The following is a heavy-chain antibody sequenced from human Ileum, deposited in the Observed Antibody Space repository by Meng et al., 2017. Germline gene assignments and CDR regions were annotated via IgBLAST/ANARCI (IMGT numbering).Heavy chain of an antibody. CDR2: IFYTGAT. J-gene: IGHJ4*02. V-gene: IGHV4-30-4*01. CDR1: GGSITSGDYY. CDR3: VSERRRSYFFDY. Sequence: QVQLQESGPGLVKPSQTLSLNCTVSGGSITSGDYYWSWIRQPPGKGLEWIGYIFYTGATYSNPSLKSRVTVSLDMSKSQFSLKLSSVTAADTAIYYCVSERRRSYFFDYWGQGALVTVSS.